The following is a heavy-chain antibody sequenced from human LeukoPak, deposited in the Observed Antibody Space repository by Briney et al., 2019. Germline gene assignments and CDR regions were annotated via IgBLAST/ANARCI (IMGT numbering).Heavy chain of an antibody. V-gene: IGHV3-9*01. Sequence: GGSLRLSCAASGFTFDDYAMHWVRQAPGKGLEWVLGISWNSGSIGYADSVKGRFTISRDNAKNSLYLQMNSLRAEDTALYYCAKDNYYDSSGFDYWGQGTLVTVSS. CDR1: GFTFDDYA. D-gene: IGHD3-22*01. J-gene: IGHJ4*02. CDR2: ISWNSGSI. CDR3: AKDNYYDSSGFDY.